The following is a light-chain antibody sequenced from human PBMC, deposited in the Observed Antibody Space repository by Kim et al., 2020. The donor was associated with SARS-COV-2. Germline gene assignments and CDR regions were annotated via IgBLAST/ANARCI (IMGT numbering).Light chain of an antibody. J-gene: IGLJ3*02. CDR1: TSDVGAYHY. V-gene: IGLV2-14*04. CDR3: SSYTSSSTWV. Sequence: GQSITLSFAGTTSDVGAYHYVSWYQQPPAKAPNLMIYDVSKRPSGVSSRFSGSTSGNTASLTISGLQAEDEADYYCSSYTSSSTWVFGGGTKLTVL. CDR2: DVS.